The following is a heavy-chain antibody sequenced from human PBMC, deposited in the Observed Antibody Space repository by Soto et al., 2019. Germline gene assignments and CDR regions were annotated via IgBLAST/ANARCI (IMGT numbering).Heavy chain of an antibody. Sequence: QVQLQESGPGLVKPSQTLSLTCSVFGDSISSSDSYWSLIRQPPGKGLEWIGYINSSGRTYYKPTLKSRVSISIDTSKNQFSLRLTSVTVADTAVYFCARFSTLGKDYGVAVWGQGATVTVSS. D-gene: IGHD2-2*01. CDR1: GDSISSSDSY. CDR3: ARFSTLGKDYGVAV. J-gene: IGHJ6*02. CDR2: INSSGRT. V-gene: IGHV4-30-4*08.